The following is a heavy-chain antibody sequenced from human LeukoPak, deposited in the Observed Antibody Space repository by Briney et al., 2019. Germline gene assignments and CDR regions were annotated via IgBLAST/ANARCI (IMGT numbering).Heavy chain of an antibody. CDR3: ARTYDPGAFDI. J-gene: IGHJ3*02. CDR1: GYTLTGYY. CDR2: INPNSGGT. V-gene: IGHV1-2*06. D-gene: IGHD3-16*01. Sequence: ASVKVSCKASGYTLTGYYMHWVRQAPGQGVEWMGRINPNSGGTNYAQKFQGRVTMTRDTSISTAYMELSRLRSDDTAVYYCARTYDPGAFDIWGQGTMVTVSS.